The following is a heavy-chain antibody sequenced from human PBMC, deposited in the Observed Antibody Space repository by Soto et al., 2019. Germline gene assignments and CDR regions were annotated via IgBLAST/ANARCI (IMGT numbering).Heavy chain of an antibody. CDR3: ARDLDIVLVPAAIQDYSYGMDV. D-gene: IGHD2-2*01. J-gene: IGHJ6*02. CDR1: GGTFSSYA. Sequence: QVQLVQSGAEVKKPGSSVKVSCKASGGTFSSYAISWVRQAPGQGLEWMGGIIPIFGTANYAQKFQGRVTITADESTSXXYXELXSLRSEDTAVYYCARDLDIVLVPAAIQDYSYGMDVWGQGTTVTVSS. CDR2: IIPIFGTA. V-gene: IGHV1-69*12.